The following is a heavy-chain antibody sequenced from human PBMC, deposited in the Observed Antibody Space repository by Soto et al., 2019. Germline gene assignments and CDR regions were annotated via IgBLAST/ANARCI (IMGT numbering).Heavy chain of an antibody. J-gene: IGHJ3*02. D-gene: IGHD1-26*01. CDR3: AKDRSGSRRDAFDI. CDR2: ISWNSGSI. CDR1: GFTFDDYA. Sequence: GGSLRLSCAASGFTFDDYAVHWVRQAPGKGLEWVSGISWNSGSIGYADSVKGRFTISRDNAKNSLYLQMNSLRAEDTALYYCAKDRSGSRRDAFDIWGQGTMVTVSS. V-gene: IGHV3-9*01.